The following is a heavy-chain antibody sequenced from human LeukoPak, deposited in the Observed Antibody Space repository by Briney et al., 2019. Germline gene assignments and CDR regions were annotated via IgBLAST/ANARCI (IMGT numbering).Heavy chain of an antibody. CDR2: IYHSGST. CDR1: GYSISSGYY. J-gene: IGHJ4*02. Sequence: PSETLSLTCTVSGYSISSGYYWGWIRQPPGKGLEWIGSIYHSGSTYYNPSLKSRVTISVDTSKNQFSLKLSSVTAADTAVYYCARDDIVATIGPDYWGQGTLATVSS. CDR3: ARDDIVATIGPDY. D-gene: IGHD5-12*01. V-gene: IGHV4-38-2*02.